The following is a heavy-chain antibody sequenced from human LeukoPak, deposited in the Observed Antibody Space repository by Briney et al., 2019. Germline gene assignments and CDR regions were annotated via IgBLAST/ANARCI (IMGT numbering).Heavy chain of an antibody. V-gene: IGHV3-23*01. CDR1: GFIFSNYA. CDR2: ISGSGGRT. J-gene: IGHJ4*02. Sequence: GGSLRLSCAASGFIFSNYAMSWVRQAPGKGLEWVSGISGSGGRTHYADSVKGRLTISRDNSKNMVYLQMNSLRVKDTAVYYCAKEGQRGSYGVYDDYQWGQGTLVTVSS. D-gene: IGHD5/OR15-5a*01. CDR3: AKEGQRGSYGVYDDYQ.